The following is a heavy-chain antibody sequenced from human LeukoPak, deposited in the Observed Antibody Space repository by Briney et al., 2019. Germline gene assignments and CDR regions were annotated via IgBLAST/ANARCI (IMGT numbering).Heavy chain of an antibody. CDR1: GFTFSSYA. Sequence: GGSLRLSCAASGFTFSSYAMHWVRQAPGKGLEWVAVISYDGSNKYYADSVKGRFTISRDNSKNTLYLQMTSVRAEDTALYYCAKGLNWDYADFDYWGQGTLVTVSS. J-gene: IGHJ4*02. CDR2: ISYDGSNK. V-gene: IGHV3-30-3*01. CDR3: AKGLNWDYADFDY. D-gene: IGHD1-7*01.